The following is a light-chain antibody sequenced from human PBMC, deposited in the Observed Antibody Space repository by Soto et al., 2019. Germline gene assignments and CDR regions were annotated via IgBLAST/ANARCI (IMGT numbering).Light chain of an antibody. V-gene: IGKV3-11*01. CDR1: QSVSVY. CDR3: QQRNSWPIT. J-gene: IGKJ5*01. Sequence: EIVLTQSPATLSLSPGERATLSCRASQSVSVYLAWYQQKPGQAPRLLIFDASDRATGIPARFSGSGSGTDFTLTISSLEPEDFAVYYCQQRNSWPITFGQGTRLEI. CDR2: DAS.